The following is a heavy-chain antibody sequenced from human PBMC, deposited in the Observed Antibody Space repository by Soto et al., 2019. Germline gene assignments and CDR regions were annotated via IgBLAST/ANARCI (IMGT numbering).Heavy chain of an antibody. Sequence: EVQLVESGGGLIQPGGSLRLSCAASGFTISGKYITWVRQAPGKGLEWVSVIFSGDNTFYSDSVKGRFTISRDSSKNTVYLQMNRLRGDDTAVSFCATGLTLPVRPSFDTWGQGTLLTVSS. CDR1: GFTISGKY. J-gene: IGHJ5*02. V-gene: IGHV3-53*01. CDR2: IFSGDNT. D-gene: IGHD2-21*02. CDR3: ATGLTLPVRPSFDT.